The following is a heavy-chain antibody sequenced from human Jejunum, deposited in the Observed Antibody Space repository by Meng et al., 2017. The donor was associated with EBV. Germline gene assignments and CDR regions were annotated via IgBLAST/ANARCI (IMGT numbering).Heavy chain of an antibody. CDR1: GFDLSNNG. Sequence: EVHLLESGGDLVQPGGSLRLSCTVSGFDLSNNGISWVRQVPGRGLEWVSSFFDHTDNTYYADSVKGRFTISRDNSRNTLYLQMSSLSVDDTAVYYCVGHGYNSGWWGQGTLVTVSS. D-gene: IGHD6-19*01. CDR3: VGHGYNSGW. J-gene: IGHJ4*02. V-gene: IGHV3-23*01. CDR2: FFDHTDNT.